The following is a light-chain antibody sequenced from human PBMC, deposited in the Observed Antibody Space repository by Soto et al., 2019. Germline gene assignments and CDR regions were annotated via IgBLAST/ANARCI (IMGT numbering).Light chain of an antibody. CDR1: QSISSY. CDR3: QQSYSTPRT. CDR2: AAS. V-gene: IGKV1-39*01. Sequence: DIQMTQSPSSLSVSVGDRVTITCRASQSISSYLNWYQQKPGKAPKLLIYAASSLQSGVPSRFSGSGSGTDFTLTISSLQPEDFATYYCQQSYSTPRTFGGGTKVEIK. J-gene: IGKJ4*01.